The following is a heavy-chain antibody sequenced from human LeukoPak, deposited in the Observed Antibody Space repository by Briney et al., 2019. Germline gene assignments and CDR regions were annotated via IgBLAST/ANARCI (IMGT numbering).Heavy chain of an antibody. CDR1: GLTFSSYA. Sequence: GGSLRLSCAASGLTFSSYAMSWVRQAPGKGLEWVGRIKSKTDGGTTDYAAPVKGRFNISRDHSKNTLYLQMNSLKTEDTAVYYCTRIIKSGSFDYWGQGTLVTVSS. J-gene: IGHJ4*02. V-gene: IGHV3-15*01. CDR2: IKSKTDGGTT. D-gene: IGHD1-26*01. CDR3: TRIIKSGSFDY.